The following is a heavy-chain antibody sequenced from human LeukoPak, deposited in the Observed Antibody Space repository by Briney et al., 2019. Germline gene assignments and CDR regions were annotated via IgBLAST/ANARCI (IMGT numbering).Heavy chain of an antibody. CDR3: ARESYCSGGSCYSGRAFDI. J-gene: IGHJ3*02. V-gene: IGHV3-23*01. D-gene: IGHD2-15*01. CDR1: GFTFSSYA. Sequence: GGSLRLSCAASGFTFSSYAMSWVRQAPGKGLEWVSAISGSGGSTYYADSVKGRFTISRDNAKNTLYLQMNSLRAEDTAVYYCARESYCSGGSCYSGRAFDIWGQGTMVTVSS. CDR2: ISGSGGST.